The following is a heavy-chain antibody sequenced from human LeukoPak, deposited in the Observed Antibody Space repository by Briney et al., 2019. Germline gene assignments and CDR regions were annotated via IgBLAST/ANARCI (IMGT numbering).Heavy chain of an antibody. CDR2: IYPGDSDT. Sequence: GESLKISCKGSGYSFTSYWIGWVRQMPGKGLEWMGIIYPGDSDTRYSPSFQGQVTISADKSISTAYLQWSSLKASDTAMYYCARHPYSSFANPDGAFDIWGQGTMVTVSS. D-gene: IGHD6-6*01. CDR1: GYSFTSYW. CDR3: ARHPYSSFANPDGAFDI. V-gene: IGHV5-51*01. J-gene: IGHJ3*02.